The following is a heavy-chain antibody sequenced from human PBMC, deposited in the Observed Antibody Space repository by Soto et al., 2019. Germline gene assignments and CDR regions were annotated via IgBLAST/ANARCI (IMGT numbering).Heavy chain of an antibody. Sequence: EVQLVESGGGLVQPGGSLRLSCAASGFTVSSNYMSWVRQAPGKGLEWVSVIYSGGSTYYADSVKGRFTISRDNSKNTLYLQMNSLRAEDTAVYYCARDANGSGSYVQDWGQGTLVTVSS. D-gene: IGHD3-10*01. CDR1: GFTVSSNY. CDR2: IYSGGST. V-gene: IGHV3-66*01. J-gene: IGHJ4*02. CDR3: ARDANGSGSYVQD.